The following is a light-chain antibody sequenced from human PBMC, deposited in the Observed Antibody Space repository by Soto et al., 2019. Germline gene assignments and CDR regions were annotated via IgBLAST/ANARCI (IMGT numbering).Light chain of an antibody. V-gene: IGKV3-20*01. CDR3: QQYHTSPYT. J-gene: IGKJ2*01. Sequence: EIVLTQSPGTLSLSPGDRATLSCRASQSVTYYYFAWYQQRPAQAPRLLIYGTSNRATGIPDRFSGSGSGTDFTLTISRLESEDFAVYYCQQYHTSPYTFGQGTKLEF. CDR2: GTS. CDR1: QSVTYYY.